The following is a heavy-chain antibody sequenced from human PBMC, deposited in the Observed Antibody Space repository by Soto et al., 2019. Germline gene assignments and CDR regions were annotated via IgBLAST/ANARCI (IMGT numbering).Heavy chain of an antibody. CDR1: GYTFTGYY. CDR2: INPNSGGT. J-gene: IGHJ5*02. CDR3: ARGRLGYCSSTSCYGGRFLLKYGGVDIWFHP. V-gene: IGHV1-2*04. Sequence: ASVKVSCKASGYTFTGYYMPWVRQAPGQGLEWMGWINPNSGGTNYAQKFQGWVTMTRDTSISTAYMELSRLRSDDTAVYYCARGRLGYCSSTSCYGGRFLLKYGGVDIWFHPWGQGT. D-gene: IGHD2-2*01.